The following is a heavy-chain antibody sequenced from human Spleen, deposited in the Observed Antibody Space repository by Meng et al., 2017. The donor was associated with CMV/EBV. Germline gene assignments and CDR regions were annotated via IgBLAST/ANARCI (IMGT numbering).Heavy chain of an antibody. CDR1: GYTFIGYF. CDR3: ARGVWGGGIDY. J-gene: IGHJ4*02. CDR2: INPKTGDT. Sequence: QVQLVQSGADVKKPGASVKVSCKTSGYTFIGYFIHWVRQAPGQGLEWMGRINPKTGDTNFAQNFQGRVTLSRDTSISTAYMELNWLSSDDSALYYCARGVWGGGIDYWGQGTLVTVSS. V-gene: IGHV1-2*06. D-gene: IGHD7-27*01.